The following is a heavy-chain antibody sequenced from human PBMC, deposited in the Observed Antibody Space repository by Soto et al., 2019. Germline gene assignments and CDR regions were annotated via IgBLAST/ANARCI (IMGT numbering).Heavy chain of an antibody. Sequence: QVQLVHSGAELKEPGASVKVSCKASGYIFTKHGISWVRQAPGQGLEWMGWISAHNGNTNYAQNLQDRITVTTDTSTSTAYMELRSLRPEDTAIYYCARVYGYGYGHFDFWGQGSLVTVSS. CDR2: ISAHNGNT. CDR1: GYIFTKHG. CDR3: ARVYGYGYGHFDF. D-gene: IGHD5-18*01. J-gene: IGHJ4*02. V-gene: IGHV1-18*01.